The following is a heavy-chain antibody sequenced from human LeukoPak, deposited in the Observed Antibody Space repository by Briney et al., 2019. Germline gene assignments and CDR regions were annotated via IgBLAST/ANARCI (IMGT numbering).Heavy chain of an antibody. V-gene: IGHV3-74*01. CDR1: GFTFSSYG. CDR3: ARAGDIVTTMGV. CDR2: INSDGGST. J-gene: IGHJ6*02. Sequence: GRSLRLSCAASGFTFSSYGMHWVRQAPGKGLVWVSRINSDGGSTTYADSVKGRFTISRDNAKNTLYLQMNSLRAEDTAVYYCARAGDIVTTMGVWGQGTTVTVSS. D-gene: IGHD5-12*01.